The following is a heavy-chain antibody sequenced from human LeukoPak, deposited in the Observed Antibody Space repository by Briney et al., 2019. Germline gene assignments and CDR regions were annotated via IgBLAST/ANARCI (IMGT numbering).Heavy chain of an antibody. D-gene: IGHD4-11*01. CDR3: ARADYSNYRWFDP. CDR2: IYTRGST. Sequence: SQTLSLTCTVSDGSISSGSYYWSWIRQPAGKGLAWIGRIYTRGSTNYNPSLKSRVTISVDTSKNQFSLKLSSVTAADTAVYYCARADYSNYRWFDPWGQGTLVTVSS. V-gene: IGHV4-61*02. CDR1: DGSISSGSYY. J-gene: IGHJ5*02.